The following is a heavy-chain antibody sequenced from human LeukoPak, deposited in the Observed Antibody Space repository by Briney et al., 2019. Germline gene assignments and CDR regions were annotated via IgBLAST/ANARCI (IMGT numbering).Heavy chain of an antibody. D-gene: IGHD6-25*01. CDR2: ISGSGDTT. CDR1: GFKFSSYV. Sequence: GGSLRLSCAASGFKFSSYVMRWVRQAPGKGLEWVSVISGSGDTTYYADSVKGRFTISRDNSKNTLYLQMNSLRAEDTAVYYCAAARVPEYFQHWGQDTLVTVSS. V-gene: IGHV3-23*01. J-gene: IGHJ1*01. CDR3: AAARVPEYFQH.